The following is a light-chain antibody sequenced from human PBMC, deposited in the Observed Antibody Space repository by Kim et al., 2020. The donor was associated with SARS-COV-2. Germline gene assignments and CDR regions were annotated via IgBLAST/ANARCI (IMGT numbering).Light chain of an antibody. CDR1: SSNIGAGYD. CDR2: GNS. Sequence: VTISCPGSSSNIGAGYDVHWYQQLPGTAPKLLIYGNSNRPSGVPDRFSGSKSGTSASLAITGLQAEDEADYYCQSYDSSLSGSNVVFGGGTQLTVL. V-gene: IGLV1-40*01. J-gene: IGLJ2*01. CDR3: QSYDSSLSGSNVV.